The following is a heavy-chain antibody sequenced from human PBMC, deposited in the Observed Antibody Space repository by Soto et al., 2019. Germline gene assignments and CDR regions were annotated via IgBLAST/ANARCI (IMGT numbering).Heavy chain of an antibody. CDR3: AREDDGGDRDYYGLDV. J-gene: IGHJ6*02. Sequence: SETLSLTCAFYGWSFSGYFWSWIRQPPGKGLEWIGYVHYSGSVLYNPSLQSRVSISVDTSKNQLSLKLSSVTAADTAVYFCAREDDGGDRDYYGLDVWGQGTTVTVSS. CDR2: VHYSGSV. V-gene: IGHV4-34*09. CDR1: GWSFSGYF. D-gene: IGHD2-21*02.